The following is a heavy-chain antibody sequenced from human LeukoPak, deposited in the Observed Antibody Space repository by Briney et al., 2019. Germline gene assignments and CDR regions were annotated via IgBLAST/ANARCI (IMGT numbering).Heavy chain of an antibody. CDR2: INHSGST. J-gene: IGHJ4*02. CDR1: GGSFSGYY. CDR3: ARGGTYYDYVWGSYRGYYFDY. V-gene: IGHV4-34*01. Sequence: ASETLSLTCAVYGGSFSGYYWSWIRQPPGKGLEWIGEINHSGSTNYNPSLKSRVTISVDTSNNQFSLKLSSVPAADTAVYYCARGGTYYDYVWGSYRGYYFDYWGQGTLVTVSS. D-gene: IGHD3-16*01.